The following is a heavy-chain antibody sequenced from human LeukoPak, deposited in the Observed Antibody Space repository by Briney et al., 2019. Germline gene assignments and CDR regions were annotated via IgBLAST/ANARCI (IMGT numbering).Heavy chain of an antibody. CDR1: GGPIGTCHWY. J-gene: IGHJ4*02. V-gene: IGHV4-30-4*02. CDR2: FPYRGSP. D-gene: IGHD3-16*02. CDR3: ARGRYSYGWHDC. Sequence: PSDTLSLTCTVSGGPIGTCHWYWNWLRPRPGTGLEWGGLFPYRGSPQYNPPLKSRVTISSDQYKAQSALRLSAVTAADMAVYYCARGRYSYGWHDCWGQRTLVAGSS.